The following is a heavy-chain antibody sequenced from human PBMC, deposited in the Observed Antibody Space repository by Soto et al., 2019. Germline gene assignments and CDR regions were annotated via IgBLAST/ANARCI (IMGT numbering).Heavy chain of an antibody. D-gene: IGHD2-2*01. V-gene: IGHV1-18*01. J-gene: IGHJ5*02. CDR3: ARVPSIDIVVVPAAMGSAYNWFDP. CDR2: ISAYNGNT. Sequence: ASVKVSCKASGYTFTSYGISWVRQAPGQGLEWMGWISAYNGNTNYAQKLQGRVTMTTDTSTSTAYMELRSLRSDDTAVYYCARVPSIDIVVVPAAMGSAYNWFDPWGQGTLVTVSS. CDR1: GYTFTSYG.